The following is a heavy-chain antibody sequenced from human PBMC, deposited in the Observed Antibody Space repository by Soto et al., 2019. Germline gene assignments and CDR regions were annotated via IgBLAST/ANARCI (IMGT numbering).Heavy chain of an antibody. CDR3: ARDPYVVGATRNYYYGMDV. Sequence: PSETLSLTCSVSGGSISSYYWNWIRQPPGKGLEWIGFIYYSGSTNYIPSLKSRVTISVDTSKNQFSLKLSSVTAADTAVYYCARDPYVVGATRNYYYGMDVWGQGTTVTVSS. CDR1: GGSISSYY. D-gene: IGHD1-26*01. V-gene: IGHV4-59*01. CDR2: IYYSGST. J-gene: IGHJ6*02.